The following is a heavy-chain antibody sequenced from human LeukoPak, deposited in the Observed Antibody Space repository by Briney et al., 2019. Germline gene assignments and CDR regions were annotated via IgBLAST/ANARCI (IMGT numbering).Heavy chain of an antibody. V-gene: IGHV3-21*01. CDR2: ISSSSSYI. Sequence: GGSLRLSCAASGFTFINAWMAWVRQAPGKGLEWVSSISSSSSYIYYADSVKGRFTISRDNAKNSLYLQMNSLRAEDTAVYYCARDRYSYGFDYWGQGTLVTVSS. D-gene: IGHD5-18*01. CDR3: ARDRYSYGFDY. J-gene: IGHJ4*02. CDR1: GFTFINAW.